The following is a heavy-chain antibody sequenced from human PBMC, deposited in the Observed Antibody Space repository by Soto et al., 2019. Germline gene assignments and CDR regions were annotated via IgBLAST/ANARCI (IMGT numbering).Heavy chain of an antibody. D-gene: IGHD5-18*01. CDR3: AKGDTAMVPYYYGMDV. V-gene: IGHV3-23*04. CDR1: GFIFSSYA. J-gene: IGHJ6*02. CDR2: ISGSGGST. Sequence: VQLVESGGGVVQPGRSLRLSCAASGFIFSSYAMSWVRQAPGKGLEWVSAISGSGGSTYYADSVKGRFTISRDNSKNTLYLQMNSLRAEDTAVYYCAKGDTAMVPYYYGMDVWGQGTTVTVSS.